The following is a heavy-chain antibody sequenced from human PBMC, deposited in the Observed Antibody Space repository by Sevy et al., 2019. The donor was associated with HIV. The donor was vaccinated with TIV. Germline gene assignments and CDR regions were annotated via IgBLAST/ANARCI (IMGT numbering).Heavy chain of an antibody. V-gene: IGHV3-53*01. CDR2: IYSGGST. CDR3: ARDRHYSYGFEHYYGMDV. D-gene: IGHD5-18*01. CDR1: GFTVSSNY. J-gene: IGHJ6*02. Sequence: GGSLRLSCAASGFTVSSNYMSWVRQAPGKGLEWVSVIYSGGSTYYADSVKGRFTISRDNSKNTLYLQMNSLRAEDTAVYYCARDRHYSYGFEHYYGMDVRGQGTTVTVSS.